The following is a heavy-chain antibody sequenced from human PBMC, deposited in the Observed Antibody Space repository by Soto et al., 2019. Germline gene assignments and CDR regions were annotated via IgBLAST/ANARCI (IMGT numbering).Heavy chain of an antibody. V-gene: IGHV4-30-2*01. D-gene: IGHD6-6*01. J-gene: IGHJ3*02. CDR1: GGSISSGGYS. CDR3: AGSSETDDAFDI. CDR2: IYHSGST. Sequence: QLKLQKSGSGLGKPSQTLSLTCAVSGGSISSGGYSWSWIRQPPGKGLEWIGYIYHSGSTYYNPSLKSRVTISVDRSKNQFSLKLTSVTAADTAVYYCAGSSETDDAFDIWGQGAMVTVSS.